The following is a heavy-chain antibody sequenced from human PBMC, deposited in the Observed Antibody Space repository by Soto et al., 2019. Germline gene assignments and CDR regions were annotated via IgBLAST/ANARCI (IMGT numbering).Heavy chain of an antibody. CDR2: INPNSGGT. CDR1: GYTFTGYY. D-gene: IGHD3-22*01. Sequence: ASVKVSCKASGYTFTGYYMHWVRQAPGQGLEWMGWINPNSGGTNYAQKFQGRVTMTRDTSISTAYMELSRLRSDDTAVYYCASLGDGTYYYDSILPWGQGTLVTVSS. CDR3: ASLGDGTYYYDSILP. V-gene: IGHV1-2*02. J-gene: IGHJ5*02.